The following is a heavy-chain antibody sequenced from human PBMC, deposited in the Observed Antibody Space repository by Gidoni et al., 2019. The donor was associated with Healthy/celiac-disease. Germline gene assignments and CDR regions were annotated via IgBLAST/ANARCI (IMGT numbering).Heavy chain of an antibody. CDR1: GFTVSSYA. J-gene: IGHJ4*02. V-gene: IGHV3-23*01. D-gene: IGHD3-22*01. CDR3: AKTPLYYYDSSYSDY. CDR2: ISGSGGST. Sequence: EVRRLESGGGLVQPGGSLRLSCAASGFTVSSYAMSWVRQAPGKGLEWVSAISGSGGSTYYADSVKGRFTISRDNSKNTLYLQMNSLRAEDTAVYYCAKTPLYYYDSSYSDYWGQGTLVTVSS.